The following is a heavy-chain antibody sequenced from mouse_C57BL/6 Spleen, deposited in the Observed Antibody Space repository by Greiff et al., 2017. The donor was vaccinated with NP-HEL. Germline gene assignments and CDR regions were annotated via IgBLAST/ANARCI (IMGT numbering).Heavy chain of an antibody. CDR3: TGGDAWFAY. D-gene: IGHD2-13*01. CDR1: GFTFSSYA. CDR2: ISSGGDYI. J-gene: IGHJ3*01. Sequence: EVMLVESGEGLVKPGGSLKLSCAASGFTFSSYAMSWVRQTPEKRLEWVAYISSGGDYIYYADTVKGRFTISRDNARNTLYLQMSSLKSADTAMYYCTGGDAWFAYWGQGTLVTVSA. V-gene: IGHV5-9-1*02.